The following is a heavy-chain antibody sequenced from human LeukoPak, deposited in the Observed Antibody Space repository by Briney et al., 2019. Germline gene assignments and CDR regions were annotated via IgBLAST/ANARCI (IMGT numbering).Heavy chain of an antibody. Sequence: SETLSLTCTVSGGSISSYYWGWIRQPAGKGLEWIGRIYTSGSTNYNPSLKSRVTMSVDTSKNQFSLKLGSVTAADTAVYYCAREMIDTAIDGTFDYWGQGTLVTVSS. V-gene: IGHV4-4*07. J-gene: IGHJ4*02. D-gene: IGHD5-18*01. CDR1: GGSISSYY. CDR3: AREMIDTAIDGTFDY. CDR2: IYTSGST.